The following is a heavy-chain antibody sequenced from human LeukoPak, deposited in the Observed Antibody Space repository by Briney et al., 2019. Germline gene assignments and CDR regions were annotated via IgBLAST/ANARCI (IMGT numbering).Heavy chain of an antibody. CDR1: GFTVSSNY. CDR3: ARDEVYCSSTSCYPDYMDV. CDR2: IYSGGST. J-gene: IGHJ6*03. D-gene: IGHD2-2*01. V-gene: IGHV3-53*05. Sequence: GGSLRLSCAASGFTVSSNYMSWVRQAPGKGLEWVSVIYSGGSTYYSDSVKDRFTISRDNSKNTLYLQMNSLRAEDTAVYYCARDEVYCSSTSCYPDYMDVWGKGTTVTVSS.